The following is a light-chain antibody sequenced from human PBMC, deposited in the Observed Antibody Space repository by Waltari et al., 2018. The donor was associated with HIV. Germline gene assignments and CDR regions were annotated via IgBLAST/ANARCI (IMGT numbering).Light chain of an antibody. CDR2: TAS. CDR1: QGISSY. V-gene: IGKV1-9*01. J-gene: IGKJ3*01. Sequence: DRQLTQSPSFLSASVGDRVTITCRASQGISSYLAWYQQKPGTGPTLLFYTASILQVGVPSRFGRSGAVTEFSLTISIPQPDDFATFFCERLNSYLFTFGPGTTVDIK. CDR3: ERLNSYLFT.